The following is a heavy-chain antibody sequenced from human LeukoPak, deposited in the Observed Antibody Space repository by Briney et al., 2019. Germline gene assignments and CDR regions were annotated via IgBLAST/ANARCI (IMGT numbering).Heavy chain of an antibody. CDR1: GFTVSNNY. Sequence: PGGSLRLSCAASGFTVSNNYMSWVRRAPGKGLEWVSVIYSGGSTYYADSVKGRFTISRDNSKNTLYLQMNSLRVEDTAVYYCAKEVYYFDTSGLYYFAFDIWGQGTMVTVPS. D-gene: IGHD3-22*01. J-gene: IGHJ3*02. CDR3: AKEVYYFDTSGLYYFAFDI. CDR2: IYSGGST. V-gene: IGHV3-66*01.